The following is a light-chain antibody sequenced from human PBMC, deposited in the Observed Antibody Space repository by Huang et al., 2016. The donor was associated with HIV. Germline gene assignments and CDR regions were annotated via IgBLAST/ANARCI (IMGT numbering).Light chain of an antibody. CDR1: QSVNNN. V-gene: IGKV3-15*01. Sequence: EIVMTQSPATLSVSPGERVVVSCRASQSVNNNLAWYQFRPGQAPRLLIYHASIRAAAIPARVSGSGSGTEFTLTISSLESEDFAVYYCQQYDNWRTFGQGTRVEIK. CDR2: HAS. CDR3: QQYDNWRT. J-gene: IGKJ1*01.